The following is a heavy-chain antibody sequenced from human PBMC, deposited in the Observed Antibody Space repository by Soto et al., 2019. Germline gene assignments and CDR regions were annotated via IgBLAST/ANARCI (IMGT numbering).Heavy chain of an antibody. D-gene: IGHD4-4*01. J-gene: IGHJ4*02. Sequence: PSETLSLTCTVSGDSFGSGSYYWCWLRQHPGKGLEWIGYIYTSRTTYYNPSLRSRVTISGDTSKNQFSLKLNSVTAADTAVYYCARYHTRNYSIDFWGQGTLVNVSS. V-gene: IGHV4-31*03. CDR2: IYTSRTT. CDR1: GDSFGSGSYY. CDR3: ARYHTRNYSIDF.